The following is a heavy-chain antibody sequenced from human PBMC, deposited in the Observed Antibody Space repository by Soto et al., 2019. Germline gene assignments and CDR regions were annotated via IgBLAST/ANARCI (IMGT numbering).Heavy chain of an antibody. CDR1: GFTFSSYT. J-gene: IGHJ4*02. CDR3: AKAWGIDY. D-gene: IGHD7-27*01. V-gene: IGHV3-23*01. CDR2: ISGSGSST. Sequence: GSLRLSCAASGFTFSSYTMSWVRQAPGKGLEWVSTISGSGSSTYSADSVKGLFTISRDNSKNTLYLQMNSLRVEDTAIYYCAKAWGIDYWGQGTLVTVSS.